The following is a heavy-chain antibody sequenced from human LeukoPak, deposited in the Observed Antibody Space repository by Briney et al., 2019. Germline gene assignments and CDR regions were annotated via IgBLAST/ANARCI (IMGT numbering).Heavy chain of an antibody. CDR2: INPNSGGT. J-gene: IGHJ4*02. V-gene: IGHV1-2*06. Sequence: GASVKVSCKASGYTFTGYYMHWVRQAPGQGLEWMGRINPNSGGTNYAQKFQGRVTMTRDTSISTAYMELSRLRSDDTAVYYCVRSIAAARLHYFDYWGQGTLVTVSS. CDR3: VRSIAAARLHYFDY. CDR1: GYTFTGYY. D-gene: IGHD6-13*01.